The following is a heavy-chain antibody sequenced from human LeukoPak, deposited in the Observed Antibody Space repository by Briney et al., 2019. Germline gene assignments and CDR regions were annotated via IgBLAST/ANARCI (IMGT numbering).Heavy chain of an antibody. D-gene: IGHD2-21*01. CDR3: AKAPVTTCRGAYCYPFDY. CDR1: GFTFSDYA. Sequence: GGSLRLSCAASGFTFSDYAMHWVRQAPGKGLEWVTIISADATKQYYADSVKGRFTISRDSSKNTLFLQMNRLRPEDAAVYYCAKAPVTTCRGAYCYPFDYWGQGTLVTVSS. CDR2: ISADATKQ. V-gene: IGHV3-30*04. J-gene: IGHJ4*02.